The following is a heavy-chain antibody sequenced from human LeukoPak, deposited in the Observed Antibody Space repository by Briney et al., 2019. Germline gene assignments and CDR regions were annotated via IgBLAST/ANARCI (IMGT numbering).Heavy chain of an antibody. V-gene: IGHV4-59*01. CDR3: ARETGPGWYGIDY. D-gene: IGHD6-19*01. J-gene: IGHJ4*02. Sequence: SETLSLTCTASGGSISSYYWSWIRQPPGKGLEWIGYIYYSGSTNYNPSLKSRVTISVDTSKNQFSLKLSSVTAADTAVYYCARETGPGWYGIDYWGQGTLVTVSS. CDR1: GGSISSYY. CDR2: IYYSGST.